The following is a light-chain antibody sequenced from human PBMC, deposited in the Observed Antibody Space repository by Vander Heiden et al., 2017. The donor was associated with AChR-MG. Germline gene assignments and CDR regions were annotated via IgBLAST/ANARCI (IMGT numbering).Light chain of an antibody. CDR1: SSDVGGYGY. J-gene: IGLJ3*02. CDR3: CSLAGSFPGV. Sequence: QSALTQPASVSGSPGQSVTFSCTGTSSDVGGYGYVSWYQQYPGIVPKLVIYDVNKRPSGVPDRSAGNKAGNTASLTISGLEAEDEADYYCCSLAGSFPGVFGGGTRLTVL. V-gene: IGLV2-11*01. CDR2: DVN.